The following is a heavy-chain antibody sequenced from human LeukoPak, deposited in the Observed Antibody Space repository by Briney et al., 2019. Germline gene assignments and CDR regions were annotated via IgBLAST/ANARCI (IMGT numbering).Heavy chain of an antibody. J-gene: IGHJ6*03. D-gene: IGHD6-13*01. CDR3: ARDFVAGVGAAGNAPTKYYRYMDV. CDR1: GFTFRSYN. Sequence: RSGGSLRLSCAASGFTFRSYNMNWVRQAPWKGLEWVSYISTSSSTIYYADSVKGRFTISRDNAKNSLYLQMNSLRAEDTAVYYCARDFVAGVGAAGNAPTKYYRYMDVWGKGTTVTVSS. V-gene: IGHV3-48*01. CDR2: ISTSSSTI.